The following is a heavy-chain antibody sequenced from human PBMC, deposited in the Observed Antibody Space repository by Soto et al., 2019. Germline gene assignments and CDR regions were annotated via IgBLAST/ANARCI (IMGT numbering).Heavy chain of an antibody. J-gene: IGHJ5*02. V-gene: IGHV1-18*01. CDR1: GYTFSNFG. Sequence: QGHLVQSGSEVKKPGASVRVSCEASGYTFSNFGISWVRQAPGEGLEWMGWISPNSEKTTIAQRFQGRVTMTTDIPTSTSYLALRGLTSDDTAVYYCTEDYKFDGIYIGYVVNDLWCQGTPVSVSS. CDR3: TEDYKFDGIYIGYVVNDL. CDR2: ISPNSEKT. D-gene: IGHD3-9*01.